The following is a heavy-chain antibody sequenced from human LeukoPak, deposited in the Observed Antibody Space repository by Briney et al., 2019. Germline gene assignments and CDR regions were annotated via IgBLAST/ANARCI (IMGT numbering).Heavy chain of an antibody. CDR1: GGTFSSYA. V-gene: IGHV7-4-1*02. CDR2: INTNTGNP. J-gene: IGHJ4*02. CDR3: ARALPGCGSTNCYGLDY. Sequence: ASVKVSCKASGGTFSSYAISWVRQAPGQGLEWMGWINTNTGNPTYGQGFTGRFVFSLDTSVNTAYLQISSLKADDTAMYYCARALPGCGSTNCYGLDYWGQGTLVTVSS. D-gene: IGHD2-2*01.